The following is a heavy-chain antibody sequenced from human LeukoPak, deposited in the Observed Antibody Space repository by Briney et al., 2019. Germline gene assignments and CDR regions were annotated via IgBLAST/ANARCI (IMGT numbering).Heavy chain of an antibody. V-gene: IGHV3-21*04. D-gene: IGHD3-9*01. CDR3: ANPQATYYDILTGYSAQFDY. CDR2: ISTSSSYI. CDR1: AFTFSSYS. Sequence: PGGSLRLSCAASAFTFSSYSMNWVRQAPGKGLEWVSFISTSSSYIHYADSVKGRFTISRDNATNTLYLQMNSLRAEDTAVYYCANPQATYYDILTGYSAQFDYWGQGTQVTVSS. J-gene: IGHJ4*02.